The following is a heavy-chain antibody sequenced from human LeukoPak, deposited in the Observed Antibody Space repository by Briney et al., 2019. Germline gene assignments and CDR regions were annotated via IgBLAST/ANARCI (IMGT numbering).Heavy chain of an antibody. CDR1: GFRFSDYW. V-gene: IGHV3-7*01. CDR3: ARVGAWELQRVFDY. Sequence: GGSLRLSCAASGFRFSDYWMTWVRQVPGKGLEWVANIRQGGNEMYYADSVKDRFIISRDNARNSLYLEMNSLRTEDTAVYYCARVGAWELQRVFDYWGQGTLVTVSS. J-gene: IGHJ4*02. CDR2: IRQGGNEM. D-gene: IGHD1-26*01.